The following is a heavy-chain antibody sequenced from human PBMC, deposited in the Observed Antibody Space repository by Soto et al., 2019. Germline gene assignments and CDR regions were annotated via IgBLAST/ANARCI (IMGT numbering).Heavy chain of an antibody. J-gene: IGHJ4*02. Sequence: LSLTCSFPNGSLSGFYWTLIRQPPGKILEWIGYIHYSGRTDYNPSLTSRATMSVDTSKNQFSLNLKSITAADTAVYYCVRVGVGIGNHFDSWGRGTMVTVSS. CDR1: NGSLSGFY. CDR3: VRVGVGIGNHFDS. D-gene: IGHD1-26*01. CDR2: IHYSGRT. V-gene: IGHV4-59*12.